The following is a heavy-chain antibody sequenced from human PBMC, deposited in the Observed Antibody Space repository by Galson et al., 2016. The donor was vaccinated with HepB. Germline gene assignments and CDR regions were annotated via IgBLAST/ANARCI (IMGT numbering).Heavy chain of an antibody. Sequence: SLRLSCAASGFTFSSYNMNWVRQAPGKGLDWISYISATGTTIDYADSVKGRFIISRDNAKNSLYLQMNSLRVEDAAVYYCARDSRATFGEPNWFDPLGQGTLFIVS. D-gene: IGHD3-3*01. V-gene: IGHV3-48*03. CDR3: ARDSRATFGEPNWFDP. J-gene: IGHJ5*01. CDR2: ISATGTTI. CDR1: GFTFSSYN.